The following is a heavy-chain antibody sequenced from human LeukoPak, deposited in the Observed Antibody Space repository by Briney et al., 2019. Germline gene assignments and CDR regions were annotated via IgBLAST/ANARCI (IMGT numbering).Heavy chain of an antibody. J-gene: IGHJ6*02. CDR3: ARAAVVAASPIYYYYYGMDV. Sequence: PGGSLRLSCAASGLTFTNYGMTWVRQAPGKGLEWVSSISGSGSDTYYADSVKGRFTISRDNSKNTLYVQMNSLRAEDTAVYYCARAAVVAASPIYYYYYGMDVWGQGTTVAVSS. CDR1: GLTFTNYG. V-gene: IGHV3-23*01. D-gene: IGHD2-15*01. CDR2: ISGSGSDT.